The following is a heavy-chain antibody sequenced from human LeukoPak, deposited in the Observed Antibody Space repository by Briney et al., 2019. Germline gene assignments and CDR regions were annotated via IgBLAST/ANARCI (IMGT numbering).Heavy chain of an antibody. Sequence: GGSLRLSCAASGFTFDDYAMHWVRQAPGKGLEWVSGISWNSGSIGYADSVKGRFTISKDNAKNSLYLQMNSLRAEDTALYYCAKGAYYDSSGYYYGGDYWGQGTLVTVSS. D-gene: IGHD3-22*01. CDR1: GFTFDDYA. J-gene: IGHJ4*02. V-gene: IGHV3-9*01. CDR2: ISWNSGSI. CDR3: AKGAYYDSSGYYYGGDY.